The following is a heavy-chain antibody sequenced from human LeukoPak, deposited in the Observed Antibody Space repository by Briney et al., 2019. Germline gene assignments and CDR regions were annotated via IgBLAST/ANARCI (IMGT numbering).Heavy chain of an antibody. D-gene: IGHD3-22*01. CDR3: TSELYFSDGSGL. CDR1: GFSFSSYS. J-gene: IGHJ6*02. CDR2: ITRSSSSI. V-gene: IGHV3-21*01. Sequence: GGSLRLSCVASGFSFSSYSMSWVRQVAGKGPEWVSAITRSSSSIYYADSVNGRFTISRDNAKRSVYLQMNSLRAEDTAVYYCTSELYFSDGSGLWGPGTRLTVS.